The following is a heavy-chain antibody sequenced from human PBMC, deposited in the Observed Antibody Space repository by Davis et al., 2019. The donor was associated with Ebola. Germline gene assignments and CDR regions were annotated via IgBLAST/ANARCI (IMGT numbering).Heavy chain of an antibody. V-gene: IGHV4-39*07. Sequence: GSLRLSCTVSGGSISSSSYYWGWIRQPPGKGPEWIGEINHSGSTNYNPSLKSRVTISVDTSKNQFSLKLSSVTAADTAVYYCARGRGIGLDYWGQGTLVTVSS. CDR3: ARGRGIGLDY. CDR1: GGSISSSSYY. CDR2: INHSGST. J-gene: IGHJ4*02. D-gene: IGHD6-13*01.